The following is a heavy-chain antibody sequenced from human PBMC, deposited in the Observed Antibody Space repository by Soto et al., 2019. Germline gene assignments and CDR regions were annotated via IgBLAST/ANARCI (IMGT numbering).Heavy chain of an antibody. D-gene: IGHD3-10*01. CDR2: IAWNSDII. J-gene: IGHJ6*02. CDR1: GFRFEDYA. CDR3: AKDHYGSAIYGMDV. Sequence: EVQLVESGGGLVQPGRSLRLSCAASGFRFEDYAMHWVRQAPGKGLEWVSGIAWNSDIIGYVDSVKGRFTISRDNGKTSLYLEMNSLRPEDTALYYCAKDHYGSAIYGMDVWGQGTTVTVSS. V-gene: IGHV3-9*01.